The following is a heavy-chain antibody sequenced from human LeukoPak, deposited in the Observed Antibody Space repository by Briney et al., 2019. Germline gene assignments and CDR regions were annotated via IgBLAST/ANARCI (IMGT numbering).Heavy chain of an antibody. J-gene: IGHJ5*02. V-gene: IGHV3-33*01. D-gene: IGHD1-7*01. CDR1: GFTFSNYG. CDR3: ARELPPVVNYRFDH. CDR2: IWYDGSNK. Sequence: QSGGSLRLSCAPSGFTFSNYGMHWVRQAPGKGLEWVAVIWYDGSNKYCADSVKGRFTISRDNSKNTLYLQINSLRAEDTAMYYCARELPPVVNYRFDHWGQGTLVTVSS.